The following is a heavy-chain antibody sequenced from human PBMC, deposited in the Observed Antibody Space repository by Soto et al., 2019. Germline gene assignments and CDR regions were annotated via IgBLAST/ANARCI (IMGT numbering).Heavy chain of an antibody. CDR1: GFTVSSNY. J-gene: IGHJ5*02. CDR2: IYSGGST. V-gene: IGHV3-66*01. CDR3: ARVYKGVAAAGTFDP. Sequence: GGSLRLSCAASGFTVSSNYMSWVRQAPGKGLEWVSVIYSGGSTYYADSVKGRFTISRDNSKNTLYLQMNSLRAKDTAVYYCARVYKGVAAAGTFDPWGQGTLVTVSS. D-gene: IGHD6-13*01.